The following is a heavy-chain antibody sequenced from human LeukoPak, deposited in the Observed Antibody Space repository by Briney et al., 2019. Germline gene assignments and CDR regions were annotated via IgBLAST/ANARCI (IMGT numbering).Heavy chain of an antibody. CDR2: IWNDGSDE. CDR3: TFEIGRSQGAFDI. Sequence: GGSLRLSCAASGFTFSNYEMHWVRQTPGKGLEWVAAIWNDGSDENYADSVKGRLTITRDNSLSVLYQQMNSRRAEDTAVYYCTFEIGRSQGAFDIWGQGTMTAVSS. V-gene: IGHV3-33*08. D-gene: IGHD1-26*01. J-gene: IGHJ3*02. CDR1: GFTFSNYE.